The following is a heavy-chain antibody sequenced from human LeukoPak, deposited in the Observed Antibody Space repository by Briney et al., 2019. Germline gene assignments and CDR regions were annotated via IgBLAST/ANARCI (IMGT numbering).Heavy chain of an antibody. V-gene: IGHV5-51*01. CDR1: GYNFTKFW. CDR2: IFPGDSDT. J-gene: IGHJ5*02. CDR3: AVTALDNWFDH. D-gene: IGHD2-21*02. Sequence: RGESLKISCKGSGYNFTKFWLGWVRQMPGKGLEWMGIIFPGDSDTRYSPSFEGQVTISADKSLSTAYLQWTSLKVSDTAMYYCAVTALDNWFDHWGQGTLVTVSS.